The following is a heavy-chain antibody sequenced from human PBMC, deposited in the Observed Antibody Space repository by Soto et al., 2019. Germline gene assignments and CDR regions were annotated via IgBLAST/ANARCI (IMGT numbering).Heavy chain of an antibody. V-gene: IGHV1-18*04. D-gene: IGHD3-3*01. J-gene: IGHJ6*02. Sequence: APGRVSCKGSGFTFTISGISWVRQAPGQGLEWMGWISAYNGNTNYAQKLQGRVTMTTDTSTSTAYMELRSLRSDDTAVYYCARLGRITIFGVVKDYYGMDVWGQGTTVTVSS. CDR3: ARLGRITIFGVVKDYYGMDV. CDR1: GFTFTISG. CDR2: ISAYNGNT.